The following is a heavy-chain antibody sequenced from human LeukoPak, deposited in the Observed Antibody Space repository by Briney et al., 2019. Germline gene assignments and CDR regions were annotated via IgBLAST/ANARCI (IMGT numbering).Heavy chain of an antibody. CDR3: VREPKRVRGLIIPSDFDY. D-gene: IGHD3-10*01. J-gene: IGHJ4*02. V-gene: IGHV6-1*01. CDR1: GDSVSSNSAA. CDR2: TYYRSKWYN. Sequence: SQTLSLTCSISGDSVSSNSAAWNWIRQSPSRGLEWLGRTYYRSKWYNDYAVSVKSRMTLNPDTSKNQFSLQLNSVTPEDTAVYYCVREPKRVRGLIIPSDFDYWGQGTLVTVSS.